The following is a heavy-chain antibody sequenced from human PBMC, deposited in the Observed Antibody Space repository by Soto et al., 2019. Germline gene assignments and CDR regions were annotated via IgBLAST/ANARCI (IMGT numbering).Heavy chain of an antibody. CDR1: GFTFSSYA. D-gene: IGHD5-18*01. V-gene: IGHV3-30-3*01. CDR2: ISYDGSNK. CDR3: ARGVDTAIVSRVE. Sequence: GGSLRLSCAASGFTFSSYAMHWVRQAPGKGLEWVAVISYDGSNKYYADSVKGRFTISRDNSKNTLYLQMNSLRAEDTAVYYCARGVDTAIVSRVEWCEGTLVTVSS. J-gene: IGHJ4*02.